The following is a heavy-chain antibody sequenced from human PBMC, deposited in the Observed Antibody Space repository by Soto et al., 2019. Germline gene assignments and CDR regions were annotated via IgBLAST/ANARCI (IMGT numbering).Heavy chain of an antibody. CDR2: IYPGDSDT. J-gene: IGHJ2*01. CDR3: ARLSTVTFPTGYFDL. V-gene: IGHV5-51*01. D-gene: IGHD4-17*01. CDR1: GYSFINYW. Sequence: PGESLKISCAGSGYSFINYWIAWVRQMPGKGLEWMGVIYPGDSDTRYSPSFQGQVTISADESTAYLQWSSLKASDTAMYCCARLSTVTFPTGYFDLWGRGTLVTVSS.